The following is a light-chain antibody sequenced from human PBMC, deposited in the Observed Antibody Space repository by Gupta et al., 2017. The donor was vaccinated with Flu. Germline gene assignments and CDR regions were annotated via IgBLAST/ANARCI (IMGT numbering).Light chain of an antibody. CDR2: INN. V-gene: IGLV1-44*01. Sequence: ALTQPPSGSATPGQSVTISCSGSSSNIGSNTVNWYQQLPGTAHNLLIYINNQRPCGVPDRFSGSKSGTSAFLTISGHQSEDEADYYCAESDDSLNDPVFGTGTKVTVL. CDR3: AESDDSLNDPV. CDR1: SSNIGSNT. J-gene: IGLJ1*01.